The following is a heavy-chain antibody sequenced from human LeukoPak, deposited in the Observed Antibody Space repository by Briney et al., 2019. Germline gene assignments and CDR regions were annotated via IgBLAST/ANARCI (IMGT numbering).Heavy chain of an antibody. V-gene: IGHV4-61*01. Sequence: SETLSLTCNVSGGSVSSGSYYWSWIRQPPGKGLEWFGYIYYSGSTNYNPSLKSRVTISVDTSKNQFSLKLSSVTAADTAVYYCARDHYYGSGDDYYYYYGMDVWGKGTTVTVSS. D-gene: IGHD3-10*01. J-gene: IGHJ6*04. CDR1: GGSVSSGSYY. CDR3: ARDHYYGSGDDYYYYYGMDV. CDR2: IYYSGST.